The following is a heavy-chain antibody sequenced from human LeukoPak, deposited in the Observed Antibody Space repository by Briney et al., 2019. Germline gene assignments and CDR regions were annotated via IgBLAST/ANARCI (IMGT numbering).Heavy chain of an antibody. Sequence: GRSLRLSCAASGFTFSSYAMHWVRQAPGKGLEWVAVISYDGSNKYYADSVKGRFTISRDNSKNTLYLQMNSLRAEDTAVYYCANHTAPYYWGQGTLVTVSS. D-gene: IGHD1-14*01. CDR3: ANHTAPYY. V-gene: IGHV3-30-3*01. CDR2: ISYDGSNK. CDR1: GFTFSSYA. J-gene: IGHJ4*02.